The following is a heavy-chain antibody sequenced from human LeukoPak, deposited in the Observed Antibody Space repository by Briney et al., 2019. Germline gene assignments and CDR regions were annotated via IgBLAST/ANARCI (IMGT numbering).Heavy chain of an antibody. CDR2: IYTSGST. Sequence: SETLSLTCTVSGGSINNYFWSWIRQPAGKGLEWIGRIYTSGSTNYNPSLKSRVTISVDTSKNQFSLKLSSVTAADTAVYYCARDGSSAMKSDNWFDPWGQGTLVTVSS. CDR3: ARDGSSAMKSDNWFDP. CDR1: GGSINNYF. V-gene: IGHV4-4*07. D-gene: IGHD2-2*01. J-gene: IGHJ5*02.